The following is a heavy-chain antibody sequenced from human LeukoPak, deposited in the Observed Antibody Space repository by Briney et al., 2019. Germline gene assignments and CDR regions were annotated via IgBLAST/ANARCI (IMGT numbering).Heavy chain of an antibody. CDR2: IIPIFGIA. J-gene: IGHJ4*02. CDR3: ARSGIAVAGSFDY. D-gene: IGHD6-19*01. V-gene: IGHV1-69*04. CDR1: GGTFSSYA. Sequence: ASVKVSCKASGGTFSSYAISWVRQAPGQGLEWMGRIIPIFGIANYARKFQGRVTITADKSTSTAYMELSSLRSEDTAVYYCARSGIAVAGSFDYWGQGTLVTVSS.